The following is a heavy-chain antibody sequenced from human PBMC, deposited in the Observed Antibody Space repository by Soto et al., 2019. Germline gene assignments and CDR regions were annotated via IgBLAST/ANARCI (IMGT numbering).Heavy chain of an antibody. J-gene: IGHJ3*02. CDR2: ISYDGSNK. V-gene: IGHV3-30*18. D-gene: IGHD3-10*01. CDR1: GFTFSSYG. Sequence: GGFLRLSCAASGFTFSSYGRHWVRQAPGKGLEWVAVISYDGSNKYYADSVKGRFTISRDNSKNSLYLQMNSLRAEDTALYYCAKDTTFGELSAFDIWGQGTMVTVSS. CDR3: AKDTTFGELSAFDI.